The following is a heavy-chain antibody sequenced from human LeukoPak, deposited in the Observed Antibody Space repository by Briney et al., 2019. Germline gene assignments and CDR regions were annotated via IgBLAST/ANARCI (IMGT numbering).Heavy chain of an antibody. CDR3: ARETGSYDY. CDR1: GFTFSTYS. Sequence: PGGSLRLSCAASGFTFSTYSMNWVRQAPGKGLEWVSSTSTSSSYIYYADSVKGRFTISRDNAKDSLYLQMNGLRAEDTAVYYCARETGSYDYWGQGTLVTVSS. V-gene: IGHV3-21*01. J-gene: IGHJ4*02. CDR2: TSTSSSYI. D-gene: IGHD1-26*01.